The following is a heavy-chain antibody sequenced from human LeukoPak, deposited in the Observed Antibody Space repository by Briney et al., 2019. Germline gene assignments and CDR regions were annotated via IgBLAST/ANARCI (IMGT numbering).Heavy chain of an antibody. J-gene: IGHJ5*02. CDR3: ARAGGITIFGVVAGWFDP. V-gene: IGHV4-59*01. D-gene: IGHD3-3*01. CDR1: GGSISSYY. Sequence: PSETLSLTCTVSGGSISSYYWSWIRQPPGKGLEWIGYIYYSGSTNYNPSLKSRVTISVDTSKNQFSLKLSSVTAADTAVYYCARAGGITIFGVVAGWFDPWGQGTLVTVSS. CDR2: IYYSGST.